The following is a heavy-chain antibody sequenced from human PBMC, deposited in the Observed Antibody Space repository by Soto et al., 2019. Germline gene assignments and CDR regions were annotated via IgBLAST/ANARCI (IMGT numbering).Heavy chain of an antibody. Sequence: EVQLLESGGGLVQPGGSLRLSCAASGFTFSSYAMRWVRQAPGKGLEWVSAISGSGGSTYYADSVKGRFTISRDNSKNTLYLQMNSLRAEDTAVYYCAKDPYGSGNQKKDYWGQGTLVTVSS. CDR2: ISGSGGST. V-gene: IGHV3-23*01. J-gene: IGHJ4*02. D-gene: IGHD3-10*01. CDR1: GFTFSSYA. CDR3: AKDPYGSGNQKKDY.